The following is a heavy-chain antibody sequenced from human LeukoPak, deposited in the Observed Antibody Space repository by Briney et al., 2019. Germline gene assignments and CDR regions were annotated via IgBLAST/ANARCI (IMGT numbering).Heavy chain of an antibody. CDR3: AREADDYVWGSYRPPFDY. CDR1: GFTFSSYS. V-gene: IGHV3-21*01. CDR2: ISSSSSYI. J-gene: IGHJ4*02. D-gene: IGHD3-16*02. Sequence: GGSLRLSCAASGFTFSSYSMNWVRQAPGKGLEWVSSISSSSSYIYYADSVKGRFPISRDNAKNSLYLQMNSLRAEDTAVYYCAREADDYVWGSYRPPFDYWGQGTLVTVSS.